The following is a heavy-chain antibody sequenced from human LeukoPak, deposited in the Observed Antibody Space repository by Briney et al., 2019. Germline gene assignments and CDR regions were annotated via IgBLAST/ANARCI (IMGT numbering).Heavy chain of an antibody. CDR3: ARHKRGSSTDWFDP. J-gene: IGHJ5*02. CDR2: YYSGNT. V-gene: IGHV4-59*08. D-gene: IGHD3-10*01. CDR1: GGSISSDY. Sequence: SETLSLTCTVSGGSISSDYWSWIRQPPGKGLEWIGIYYSGNTKHNPSLKSRVSISVDTSKSQFSLKPSSVTAADTAMYYCARHKRGSSTDWFDPWGQGTLVTVSA.